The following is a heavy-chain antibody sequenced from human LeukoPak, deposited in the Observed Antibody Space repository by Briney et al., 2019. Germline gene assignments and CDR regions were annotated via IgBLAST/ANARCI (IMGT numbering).Heavy chain of an antibody. CDR2: IRSNGNV. D-gene: IGHD3-16*01. CDR3: ARDWGRRTAPFDH. CDR1: GFTFSNYG. J-gene: IGHJ4*02. Sequence: GGSLRLSCAASGFTFSNYGMNWVRQSLEKGLEWVSSIRSNGNVYYADSVKGRFTISRDKAENSLSLQMNSLTPENAAIYFCARDWGRRTAPFDHWGRGTRVTVSS. V-gene: IGHV3-21*01.